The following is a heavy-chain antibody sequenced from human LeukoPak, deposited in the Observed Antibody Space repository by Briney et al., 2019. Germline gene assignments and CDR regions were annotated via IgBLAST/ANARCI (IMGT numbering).Heavy chain of an antibody. J-gene: IGHJ4*02. CDR2: FDPEDGET. CDR1: GYTLTELS. CDR3: ARVSEGYGDYYFDY. Sequence: GASVKVSCKVSGYTLTELSMHWVRQAPGKGLEWMGGFDPEDGETIYAQKFQGRVTITADESTSTAYMELSSLRSEDTAVYYCARVSEGYGDYYFDYWGQGTLVTVSS. D-gene: IGHD4-17*01. V-gene: IGHV1-24*01.